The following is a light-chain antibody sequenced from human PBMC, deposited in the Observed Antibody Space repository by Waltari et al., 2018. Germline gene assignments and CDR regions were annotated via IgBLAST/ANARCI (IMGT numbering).Light chain of an antibody. V-gene: IGKV4-1*01. CDR3: QQYYSTPYT. CDR1: QSVLYSSKNKNY. CDR2: WAS. J-gene: IGKJ2*01. Sequence: DIVMTQSPDSLAVSLGERATINCKSSQSVLYSSKNKNYFAWYQQKPGQPPKLLIYWASTRESGVPDRFSGSWSGTEFTLTISSLQAEDVAVYYCQQYYSTPYTFGQGTKLEIK.